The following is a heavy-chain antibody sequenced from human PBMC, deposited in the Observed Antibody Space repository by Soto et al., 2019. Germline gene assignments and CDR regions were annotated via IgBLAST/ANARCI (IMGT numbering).Heavy chain of an antibody. Sequence: LILSCAASGFTFSSYSMTWVRQAPGKGLEWVSSISSSSSYIYYADSVKGRFTISRDNAKNSLYLQMNSLRAEDTAVYYCARDLFITSPTGGMDVWGQGTTVTVSS. CDR2: ISSSSSYI. CDR1: GFTFSSYS. CDR3: ARDLFITSPTGGMDV. J-gene: IGHJ6*02. V-gene: IGHV3-21*01. D-gene: IGHD3-3*01.